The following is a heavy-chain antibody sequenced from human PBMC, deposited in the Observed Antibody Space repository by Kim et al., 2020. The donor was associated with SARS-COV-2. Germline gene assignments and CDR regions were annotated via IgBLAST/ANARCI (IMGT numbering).Heavy chain of an antibody. Sequence: GGSLRLSCAASGFTFSSYAMHWVRQAPGKGLEWVAVISYDGSNKYYADSVKGRFTISRDNSKNTLYLQMNSLRAEDTAVYYCARDYTYYDFFGSYYYGMDVWGQGTTVTVSS. J-gene: IGHJ6*02. CDR2: ISYDGSNK. CDR3: ARDYTYYDFFGSYYYGMDV. D-gene: IGHD3-3*01. CDR1: GFTFSSYA. V-gene: IGHV3-30-3*01.